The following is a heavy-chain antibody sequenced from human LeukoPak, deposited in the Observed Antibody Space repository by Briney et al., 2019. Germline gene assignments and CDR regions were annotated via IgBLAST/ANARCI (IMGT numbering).Heavy chain of an antibody. J-gene: IGHJ4*02. Sequence: QPGGSLRLSCAASGFTFSGYEMNWVRQAPGKGLEWVSYISSSGSTIYYADSVKGRFTISRDNAKNSLYLQMNSLRAEDTAVYYCARLSGWVDYWGQGTLVTVPS. CDR1: GFTFSGYE. CDR2: ISSSGSTI. V-gene: IGHV3-48*03. D-gene: IGHD6-19*01. CDR3: ARLSGWVDY.